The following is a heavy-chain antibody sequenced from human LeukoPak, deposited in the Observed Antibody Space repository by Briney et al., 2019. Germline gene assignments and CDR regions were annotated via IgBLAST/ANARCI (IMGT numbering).Heavy chain of an antibody. V-gene: IGHV4-59*01. CDR2: IHYSGQN. CDR3: ARGFDYKATYFDN. D-gene: IGHD5-12*01. Sequence: SETLSLTCTVSGGSISTSYWNWIRQSPGKGLQWIGYIHYSGQNKYNPSLKSRVAISMDTPKSQITLKLTSVTAADTAVYYCARGFDYKATYFDNWGQGTLGTVSP. J-gene: IGHJ4*02. CDR1: GGSISTSY.